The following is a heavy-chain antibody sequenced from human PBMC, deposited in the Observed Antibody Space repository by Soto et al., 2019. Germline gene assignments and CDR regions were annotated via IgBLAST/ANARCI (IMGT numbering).Heavy chain of an antibody. CDR3: ARAEYSSSWYPSAPYNWFDP. J-gene: IGHJ5*02. V-gene: IGHV4-59*01. CDR1: GGSISSYY. CDR2: IYYSGST. Sequence: QVQLQESGPGLVKSSETLSLTCTVSGGSISSYYWSWIRQPPGKGLEWIGYIYYSGSTNYNPSLKSRVTISVDTSKNQFSLKLSSVTAADTAVYYCARAEYSSSWYPSAPYNWFDPWRQGTLVTVSS. D-gene: IGHD6-13*01.